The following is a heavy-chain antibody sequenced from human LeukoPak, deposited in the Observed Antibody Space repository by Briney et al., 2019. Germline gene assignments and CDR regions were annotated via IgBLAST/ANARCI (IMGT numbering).Heavy chain of an antibody. V-gene: IGHV3-7*01. Sequence: PGGSLRLSCAASGFTFSNYWLTWVRQAPGQGLEWVANIKQDGSEKHYVESVKGRFTISRDNAKNSLYLQMNSLSAEDTAVYYCARDRQIAYWGQGTLVTVSS. CDR2: IKQDGSEK. J-gene: IGHJ4*02. CDR1: GFTFSNYW. CDR3: ARDRQIAY.